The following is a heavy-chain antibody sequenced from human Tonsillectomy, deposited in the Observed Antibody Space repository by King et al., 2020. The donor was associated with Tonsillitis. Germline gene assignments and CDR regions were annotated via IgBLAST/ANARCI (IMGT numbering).Heavy chain of an antibody. CDR1: GFIFSTHN. J-gene: IGHJ4*02. V-gene: IGHV3-21*01. Sequence: VQLVESGGGLVKPGGSLRLSCAASGFIFSTHNMVWVRQTAERGLEWVASINSGGTSIYYADSVRGRFTIPRDNDKRSVYLQMDSLRVEDTALYYCARRAAARGVDYWGRGTLVTVSS. CDR2: INSGGTSI. D-gene: IGHD6-13*01. CDR3: ARRAAARGVDY.